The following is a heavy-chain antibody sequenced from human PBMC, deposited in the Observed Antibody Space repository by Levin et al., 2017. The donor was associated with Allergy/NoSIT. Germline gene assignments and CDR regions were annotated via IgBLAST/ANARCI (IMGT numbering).Heavy chain of an antibody. CDR3: TTDFYCSGGSCYEEGAFDY. J-gene: IGHJ4*02. CDR2: IKSKTDGGTT. CDR1: GFTFSNAW. D-gene: IGHD2-15*01. Sequence: GESLKISCAASGFTFSNAWMSWVRQAPGKGLEWVGRIKSKTDGGTTDYAAPVKGRFTISRDDSKNTLYLQMNSLKTEDTAVYYCTTDFYCSGGSCYEEGAFDYWGQGTLVTVSS. V-gene: IGHV3-15*01.